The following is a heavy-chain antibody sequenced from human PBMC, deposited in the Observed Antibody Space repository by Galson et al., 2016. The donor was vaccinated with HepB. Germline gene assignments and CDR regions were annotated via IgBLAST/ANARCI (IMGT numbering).Heavy chain of an antibody. D-gene: IGHD1-26*01. J-gene: IGHJ4*02. CDR2: ITRRGGTT. V-gene: IGHV3-48*02. Sequence: LRLSCAASGFTFNNYDMRWFRQAPGKGLEWVSYITRRGGTTLYADSVKGRFTISRDNAKNSLYLQMNSLRDEDTAVYYCARDVRGSEDYWGQGTLVTVSS. CDR3: ARDVRGSEDY. CDR1: GFTFNNYD.